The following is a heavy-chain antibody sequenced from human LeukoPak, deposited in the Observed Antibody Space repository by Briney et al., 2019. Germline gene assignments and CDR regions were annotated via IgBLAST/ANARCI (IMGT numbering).Heavy chain of an antibody. CDR3: ARALYYYYYMDV. J-gene: IGHJ6*03. CDR1: GGSISSSSYY. Sequence: SETLSLTCTVSGGSISSSSYYWGWIRQPPGKGLEWIGSIYYSGSTYYNPSLKSRVTISVDTSKNQFSLKLSSVTAADTAVYYCARALYYYYYMDVWGKGTTVTVS. CDR2: IYYSGST. V-gene: IGHV4-39*07.